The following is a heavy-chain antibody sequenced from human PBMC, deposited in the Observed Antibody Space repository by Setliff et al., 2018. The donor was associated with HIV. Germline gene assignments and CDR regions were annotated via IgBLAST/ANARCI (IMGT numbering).Heavy chain of an antibody. CDR1: GYDFRRYG. CDR3: ARDHCSSSGCYEYSYYGMDV. D-gene: IGHD2-2*01. CDR2: ISPQNGKT. J-gene: IGHJ6*02. V-gene: IGHV1-18*01. Sequence: GASVKVSCKTSGYDFRRYGIAWVRQVPGHGLEWMGWISPQNGKTKYAQRFQGRVTMTRDTSISTAYMEVSRLRSDDTAVYYCARDHCSSSGCYEYSYYGMDVWGQGTKVTVSS.